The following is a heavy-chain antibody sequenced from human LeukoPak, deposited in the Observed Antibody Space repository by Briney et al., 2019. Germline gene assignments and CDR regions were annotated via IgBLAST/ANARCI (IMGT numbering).Heavy chain of an antibody. CDR2: ISYDGSNK. V-gene: IGHV3-30*04. Sequence: GGSLRLSCAASGFTFSSYAMHWVRQAPGKGLEWVAVISYDGSNKYYADSVKGRFTISRDNPKNTLYLQMNSLRAEDTAVYYCARDLRLRSSLDYWGQGTLVTVSS. CDR3: ARDLRLRSSLDY. CDR1: GFTFSSYA. J-gene: IGHJ4*02. D-gene: IGHD2-2*01.